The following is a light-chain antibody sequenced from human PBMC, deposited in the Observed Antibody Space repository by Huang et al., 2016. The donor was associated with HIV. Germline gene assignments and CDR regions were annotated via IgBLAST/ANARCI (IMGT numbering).Light chain of an antibody. Sequence: EIVLTQSPGALSLSPGERATLSCRASQSVGIYLAWYQQKPGQAPRILIYCASTRVTGIPDRFSGGGSGTEFTLSISRLEPEDFAVYYCQQYERPPDTFGPGTKVNIK. CDR2: CAS. CDR1: QSVGIY. V-gene: IGKV3-20*01. CDR3: QQYERPPDT. J-gene: IGKJ3*01.